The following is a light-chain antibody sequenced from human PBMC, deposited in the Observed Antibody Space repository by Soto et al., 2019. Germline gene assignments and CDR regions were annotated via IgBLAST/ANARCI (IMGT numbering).Light chain of an antibody. CDR2: EVN. J-gene: IGLJ3*02. Sequence: QSALTQPASVSGSPGQSITISGTGTSSDVGNYNLVSWLQHHPGKVPKLIIYEVNKRPSGVSDRFSGSKSGYTASLTISGLQAEDEADYYCCSYAGTSTVFGGGTKLTVL. CDR1: SSDVGNYNL. V-gene: IGLV2-23*02. CDR3: CSYAGTSTV.